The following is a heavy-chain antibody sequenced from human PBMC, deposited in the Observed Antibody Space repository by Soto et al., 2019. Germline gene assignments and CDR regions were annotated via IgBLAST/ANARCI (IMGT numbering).Heavy chain of an antibody. CDR3: AKEPRRYCSTTSCERWFDP. J-gene: IGHJ5*02. CDR1: GFTFTNYA. CDR2: ISGSGGST. V-gene: IGHV3-23*01. Sequence: EVLLLESGGGLVQPGGSLRLSCAASGFTFTNYAMSWVRQAPGKGLEWVSSISGSGGSTYYADSVKGRFTISRDNSKNTLYLQMNSLRPEDTAVYYCAKEPRRYCSTTSCERWFDPWGQGTLVTVSS. D-gene: IGHD2-2*01.